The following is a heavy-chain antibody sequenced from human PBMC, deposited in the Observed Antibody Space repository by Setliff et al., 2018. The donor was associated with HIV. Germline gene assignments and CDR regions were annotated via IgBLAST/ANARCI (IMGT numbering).Heavy chain of an antibody. V-gene: IGHV3-33*06. D-gene: IGHD3-3*01. Sequence: PGGSLKLSCAASGFTFNSYGMHWVRQAPGKGLEWVALIWYDASKEEYADSVKGRFNILRDDSKKTVDLQMNSLRADDTAVYYCVKDVVKFWSGSGALDFWGPGTLVTVSS. J-gene: IGHJ4*02. CDR1: GFTFNSYG. CDR3: VKDVVKFWSGSGALDF. CDR2: IWYDASKE.